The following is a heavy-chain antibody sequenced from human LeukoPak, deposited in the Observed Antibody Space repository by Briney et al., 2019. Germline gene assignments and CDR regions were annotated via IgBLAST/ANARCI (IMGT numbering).Heavy chain of an antibody. CDR1: GFTFSTFE. CDR3: AREVLAGYFDY. CDR2: ISSSGANV. Sequence: GGSLRLSCAASGFTFSTFEMNWVRQAPGKGLEWVSYISSSGANVFYSDSVKGRFTISRDNAKNSLYLQMNSLRAEDTAVYYCAREVLAGYFDYWGQGTLVTVSS. J-gene: IGHJ4*02. V-gene: IGHV3-48*03.